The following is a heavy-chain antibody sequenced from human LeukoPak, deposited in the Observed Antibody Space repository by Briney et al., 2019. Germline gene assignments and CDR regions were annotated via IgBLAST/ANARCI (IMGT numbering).Heavy chain of an antibody. Sequence: SETLSLTCTVSRGSISSGGSYWSWTRQHPGKGLEWLGYIYYSGSTYYNPSLKSRVTISVDTSKNQFSLKLMSVTAADTAVCYCARAHRQLDVCFDYWGQGTLVTVSS. J-gene: IGHJ4*02. V-gene: IGHV4-31*03. CDR1: RGSISSGGSY. D-gene: IGHD1-1*01. CDR3: ARAHRQLDVCFDY. CDR2: IYYSGST.